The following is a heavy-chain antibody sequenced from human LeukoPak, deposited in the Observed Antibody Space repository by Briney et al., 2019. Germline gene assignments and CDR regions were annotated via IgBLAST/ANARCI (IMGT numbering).Heavy chain of an antibody. J-gene: IGHJ4*02. Sequence: PGGSLRLSCAASGFTVSRNYMSWVRQAPGKGLEWVLVIYADGTTYYADSVKGRFTISRDNSKNTLYLQMNSLRAEDTAVYYCARDLEGYFDYWGQGTLSPSPQ. CDR1: GFTVSRNY. D-gene: IGHD1-1*01. CDR3: ARDLEGYFDY. CDR2: IYADGTT. V-gene: IGHV3-53*01.